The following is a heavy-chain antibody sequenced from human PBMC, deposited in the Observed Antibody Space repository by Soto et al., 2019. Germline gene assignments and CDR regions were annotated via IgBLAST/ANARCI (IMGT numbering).Heavy chain of an antibody. D-gene: IGHD3-10*01. CDR3: ARGAYYGSAPDE. CDR1: GFTVSSNY. Sequence: GGSLRLSCAASGFTVSSNYMSWVRQAPGKGLEWVSVIYSGGSTYYADSVKGRFTISSDNYKNTLYLQMNSLRAEDTAVYDCARGAYYGSAPDERGQGTLVTVSS. J-gene: IGHJ4*02. V-gene: IGHV3-53*01. CDR2: IYSGGST.